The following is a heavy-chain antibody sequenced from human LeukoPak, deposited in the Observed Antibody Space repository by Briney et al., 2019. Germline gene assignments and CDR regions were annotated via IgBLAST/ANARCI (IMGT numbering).Heavy chain of an antibody. D-gene: IGHD3-16*01. CDR2: ISSDGSST. V-gene: IGHV3-74*01. CDR1: GFTFSSYW. Sequence: GGSLRLSFAASGFTFSSYWMHWVRQAPGKGLVWVSRISSDGSSTIYADSVKGRFTISRDNAQNTLYLQMNSLRVEDTAVYYCAKGGRAHFDYWGQGTLVTVSS. J-gene: IGHJ4*02. CDR3: AKGGRAHFDY.